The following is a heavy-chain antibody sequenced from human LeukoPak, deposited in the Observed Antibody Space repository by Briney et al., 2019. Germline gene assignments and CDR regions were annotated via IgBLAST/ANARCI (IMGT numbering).Heavy chain of an antibody. V-gene: IGHV4-59*01. CDR3: ARSGYSYGADAFDI. CDR2: IYYSGST. D-gene: IGHD5-18*01. J-gene: IGHJ3*02. CDR1: GGSISSYY. Sequence: SETLSLTCTVSGGSISSYYWSWIRQPPGKGLEWIGYIYYSGSTNYNPSLKSRVTISVDTSKNQFSLKLSSVTAADTAVYYCARSGYSYGADAFDIWGQGTMVTVPS.